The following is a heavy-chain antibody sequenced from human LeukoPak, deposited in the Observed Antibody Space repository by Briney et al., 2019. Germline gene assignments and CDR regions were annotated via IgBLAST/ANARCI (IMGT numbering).Heavy chain of an antibody. CDR1: GFTFSSYS. J-gene: IGHJ4*02. D-gene: IGHD3-22*01. Sequence: PGGSLRLSCAASGFTFSSYSMNWVRQAPGKGLEWVSSINSSGSYIYYADSVKGRFTISRDSSKNTLYLQMNSLRVEDTAVYYCARDGSSGWHHDYWGQGTLVTVSS. CDR2: INSSGSYI. CDR3: ARDGSSGWHHDY. V-gene: IGHV3-21*04.